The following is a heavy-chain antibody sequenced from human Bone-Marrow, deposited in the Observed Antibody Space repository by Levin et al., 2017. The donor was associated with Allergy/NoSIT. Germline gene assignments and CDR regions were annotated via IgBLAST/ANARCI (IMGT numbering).Heavy chain of an antibody. Sequence: PGGSLRLSCAASGFTFSGHGMHWVRQAPGKGLEWVALIWYDGSNKYYADSVKGRFTISRDDSENTLYLQMNTLRVEDTAVYYCVRERQRAFDYWGQGTLVTVSS. J-gene: IGHJ4*02. V-gene: IGHV3-33*01. CDR2: IWYDGSNK. D-gene: IGHD6-25*01. CDR3: VRERQRAFDY. CDR1: GFTFSGHG.